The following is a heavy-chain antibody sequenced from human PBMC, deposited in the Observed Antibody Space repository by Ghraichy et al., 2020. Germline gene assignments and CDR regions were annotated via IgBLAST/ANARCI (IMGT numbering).Heavy chain of an antibody. CDR3: ASGWSGYLHYYYYGMDV. CDR2: INHSGST. Sequence: SQTLSLTCAVYGGSFSGYYWSWIRQPPGKGLERIGEINHSGSTNYNPSLKSRVTISVDTSKNQFSLKLSSVTAAATAVYYCASGWSGYLHYYYYGMDVWGQVTTFAV. CDR1: GGSFSGYY. J-gene: IGHJ6*02. D-gene: IGHD3-3*01. V-gene: IGHV4-34*01.